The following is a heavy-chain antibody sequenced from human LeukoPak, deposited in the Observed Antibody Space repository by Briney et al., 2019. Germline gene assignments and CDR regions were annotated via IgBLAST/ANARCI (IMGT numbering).Heavy chain of an antibody. V-gene: IGHV4-34*01. Sequence: SETLSLTCAVYGGSSSGYYWSWIRQPPGKGLQWIGEINPSGRTNYNPSLKSRVTISVDSSKHQFSLKWSSVTAADTAVYYCARVPSGVVEPPTRGDYFDFWGQGTLVTVSS. CDR3: ARVPSGVVEPPTRGDYFDF. D-gene: IGHD2-2*01. J-gene: IGHJ4*02. CDR1: GGSSSGYY. CDR2: INPSGRT.